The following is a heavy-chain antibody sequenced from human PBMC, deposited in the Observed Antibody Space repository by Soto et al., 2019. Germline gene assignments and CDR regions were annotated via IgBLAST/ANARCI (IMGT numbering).Heavy chain of an antibody. V-gene: IGHV1-69*01. CDR1: GGTFSSYA. Sequence: QVQLVQSGAEVKKPGSSVKVSCKASGGTFSSYAISWVRQAHGQGLEWMGGIIPIFGTANYAQKFQGSVTITEDASTSTSYMELSSLRSEDTAVYYCARVKIEYSGYDSVLDYWGQGTLVTVSS. CDR2: IIPIFGTA. CDR3: ARVKIEYSGYDSVLDY. J-gene: IGHJ4*02. D-gene: IGHD5-12*01.